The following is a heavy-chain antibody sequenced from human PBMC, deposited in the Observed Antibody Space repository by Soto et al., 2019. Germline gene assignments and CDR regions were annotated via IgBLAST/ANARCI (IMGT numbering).Heavy chain of an antibody. J-gene: IGHJ6*03. V-gene: IGHV4-59*08. CDR3: ARHSFAGNYYMDV. CDR1: GGSISSYY. Sequence: SETLSLTCTVSGGSISSYYWSWIRQPPGKGLEWIGYIYYSGSTNYNPSLKSRVTISVDTSKNQFSLKLSSVTAADTAVYYCARHSFAGNYYMDVWGKGTTVTVSS. CDR2: IYYSGST.